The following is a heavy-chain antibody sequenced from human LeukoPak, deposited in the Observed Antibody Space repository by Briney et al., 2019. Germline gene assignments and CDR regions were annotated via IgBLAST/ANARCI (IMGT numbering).Heavy chain of an antibody. D-gene: IGHD6-19*01. CDR1: GFTVSSNY. CDR2: ISGGGNYT. Sequence: GGSLRLSCAASGFTVSSNYMSWVRQAPGKGLEWVSVISGGGNYTYYADSVKGRFTISRDNSKNTLYLQMNSLRAEDTAVYYCAKGRRSGWYNWFDPWGQGTLVTVSS. CDR3: AKGRRSGWYNWFDP. J-gene: IGHJ5*02. V-gene: IGHV3-23*01.